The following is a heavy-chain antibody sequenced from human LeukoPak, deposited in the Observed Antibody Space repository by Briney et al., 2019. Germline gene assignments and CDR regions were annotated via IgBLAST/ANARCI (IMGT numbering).Heavy chain of an antibody. V-gene: IGHV1-18*01. D-gene: IGHD6-19*01. CDR3: ARVGASSGWYYYYGMDV. J-gene: IGHJ6*02. CDR2: ISAYNGNT. CDR1: GYTFTSYG. Sequence: SVKVSCKASGYTFTSYGISWVRQAPGQGLEWMGWISAYNGNTNYAQKLQGRVTMTTDTSTSTAYMELRSLRSDDTAVYYCARVGASSGWYYYYGMDVWGQGTTVTVSS.